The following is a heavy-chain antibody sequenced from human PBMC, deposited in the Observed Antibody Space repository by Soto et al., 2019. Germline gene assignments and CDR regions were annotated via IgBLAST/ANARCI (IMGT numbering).Heavy chain of an antibody. CDR2: ITSTGSST. J-gene: IGHJ4*02. Sequence: EVHLLESGGGFVQPGGSLSLSCAASGFTFSNYAMTWVRQAPGKGLEWVSAITSTGSSTYYADSVKGRFTISRDNSKNTLFLQINSLRAVDTAVYYCAKGAEGYVVSSLDFWGQGTLVSVSS. D-gene: IGHD5-12*01. V-gene: IGHV3-23*01. CDR3: AKGAEGYVVSSLDF. CDR1: GFTFSNYA.